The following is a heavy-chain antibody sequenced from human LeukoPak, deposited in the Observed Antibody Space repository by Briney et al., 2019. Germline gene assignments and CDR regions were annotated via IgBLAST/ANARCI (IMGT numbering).Heavy chain of an antibody. D-gene: IGHD1-26*01. V-gene: IGHV4-39*01. CDR1: GGSISISNYY. Sequence: SQTLSLTCTVSGGSISISNYYWGWIRQPPGRGLEWIGSISYSGTYYNPSLKSRLTISVDTSKNHFSLNLRSVTAADTAVYYCARRTSNPVGAIDYWGQGTLVTVSS. CDR3: ARRTSNPVGAIDY. J-gene: IGHJ4*02. CDR2: ISYSGT.